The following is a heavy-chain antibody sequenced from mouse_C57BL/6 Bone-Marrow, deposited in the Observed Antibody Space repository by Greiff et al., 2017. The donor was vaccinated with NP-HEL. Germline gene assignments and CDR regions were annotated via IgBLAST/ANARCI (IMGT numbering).Heavy chain of an antibody. D-gene: IGHD2-12*01. V-gene: IGHV1-64*01. CDR1: GYTFTSYW. CDR3: ARWRSNDEGFAY. J-gene: IGHJ3*01. CDR2: IHPNSGST. Sequence: QVQLQQPGAELVKPGASVKLSCKASGYTFTSYWMHWVKQRPGQGLEWIGMIHPNSGSTNYNEKFKSKATLTVDKSSSTAYMQLSSLTSEDSAVYYCARWRSNDEGFAYWGQGTVVTVSA.